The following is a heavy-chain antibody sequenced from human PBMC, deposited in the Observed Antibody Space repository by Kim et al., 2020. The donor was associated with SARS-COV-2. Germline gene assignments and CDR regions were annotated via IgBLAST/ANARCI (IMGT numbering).Heavy chain of an antibody. CDR2: IYYSGST. CDR3: ARVDFYYYDSSGYGFDY. V-gene: IGHV4-31*03. D-gene: IGHD3-22*01. J-gene: IGHJ4*02. CDR1: GGSISSGGYY. Sequence: SETLSLTCTVSGGSISSGGYYWSWIRQHPGKGLEWIGYIYYSGSTHYNPSLKSRFTISVDTSKNQFSLKLSSVTAADTAVYYCARVDFYYYDSSGYGFDYWGQGTLVTVSS.